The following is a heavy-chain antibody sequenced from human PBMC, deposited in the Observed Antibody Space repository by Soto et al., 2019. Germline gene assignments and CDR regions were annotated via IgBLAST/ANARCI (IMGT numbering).Heavy chain of an antibody. Sequence: EVQLVESGGGLVQPGRSLRLSCAATGFTFDDYAMHWVRQAPGKGLEWVSSICWNSGDIGYADSVKGRFTISRDNAKNSLHLQMNSLRAEDTALYYCAKGNYAYYYYYMDVWGKGTTVTVSS. V-gene: IGHV3-9*01. CDR1: GFTFDDYA. D-gene: IGHD4-17*01. CDR2: ICWNSGDI. J-gene: IGHJ6*03. CDR3: AKGNYAYYYYYMDV.